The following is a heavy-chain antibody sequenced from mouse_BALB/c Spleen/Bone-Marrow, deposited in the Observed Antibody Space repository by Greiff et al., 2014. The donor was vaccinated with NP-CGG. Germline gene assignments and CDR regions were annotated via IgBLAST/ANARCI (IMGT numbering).Heavy chain of an antibody. J-gene: IGHJ4*01. CDR1: GYTFSNYW. CDR3: ARGWYSMDD. CDR2: ILPGNTNA. V-gene: IGHV1-9*01. Sequence: QVQLQQSGAEQMQPGASVKISCKATGYTFSNYWIEWVKQRPGHGLEWIGEILPGNTNANYSGKFKGRATFTADTSSNTAYMQLSSLTSEDSAVYYCARGWYSMDDWGQGTSVTVSS.